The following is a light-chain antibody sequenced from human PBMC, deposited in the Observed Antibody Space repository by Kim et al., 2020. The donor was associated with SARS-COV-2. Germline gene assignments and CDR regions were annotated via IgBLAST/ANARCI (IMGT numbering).Light chain of an antibody. CDR1: QSVSTT. J-gene: IGKJ4*01. CDR3: LQRARWPLT. Sequence: ESVMTQSPATLSVSPGEGATLSCRASQSVSTTLAWYQQRPGQAPRLLIYDASTRATGIPARFSGSGSGTEFTLTISSLEPEDFAVYYCLQRARWPLTFGGGTKVDIK. CDR2: DAS. V-gene: IGKV3-15*01.